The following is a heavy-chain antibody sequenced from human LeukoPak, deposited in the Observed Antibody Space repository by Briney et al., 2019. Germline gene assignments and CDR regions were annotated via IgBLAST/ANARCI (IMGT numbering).Heavy chain of an antibody. D-gene: IGHD4-17*01. J-gene: IGHJ5*02. CDR2: TYYRSKCYN. CDR1: GDSVSSNSAA. Sequence: SQTLSLTCAISGDSVSSNSAAWNWVRQSPSRGLEWLGRTYYRSKCYNDYAVSVKSRITINPDTSKNQFSLQLNSVTPEDAAVYYCAREGMTTVTTLWFDPWGQGTLVTVSS. CDR3: AREGMTTVTTLWFDP. V-gene: IGHV6-1*01.